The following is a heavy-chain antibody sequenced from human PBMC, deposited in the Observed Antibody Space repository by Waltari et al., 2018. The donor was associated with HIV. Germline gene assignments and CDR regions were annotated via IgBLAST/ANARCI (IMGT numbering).Heavy chain of an antibody. Sequence: EVQLLESGGGLVQPGGSLRLSCAASGFTFSSYAMSWVRQAPGKGLEWVSAISGSGGSTYYADSVKGRFTNSRDNSKNTLYLQMNSLRAEDTAVYYCAKGYSGYDFFDYWGQGTLVTVSS. J-gene: IGHJ4*02. CDR2: ISGSGGST. CDR3: AKGYSGYDFFDY. CDR1: GFTFSSYA. D-gene: IGHD5-12*01. V-gene: IGHV3-23*01.